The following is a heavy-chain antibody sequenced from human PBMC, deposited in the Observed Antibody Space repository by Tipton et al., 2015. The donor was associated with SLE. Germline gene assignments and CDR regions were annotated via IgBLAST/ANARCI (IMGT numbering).Heavy chain of an antibody. CDR2: IYYSGST. J-gene: IGHJ2*01. Sequence: TLSLTCTVSGGSISSHYWSWIRQPPGKGLEWIGYIYYSGSTNYNTSLKSRVTISVDTSKNQFSLKLSSVTAADTAVYSCARGHGMNSSIRYWYFHLWGRGTLVTVSS. V-gene: IGHV4-59*11. CDR3: ARGHGMNSSIRYWYFHL. CDR1: GGSISSHY. D-gene: IGHD6-6*01.